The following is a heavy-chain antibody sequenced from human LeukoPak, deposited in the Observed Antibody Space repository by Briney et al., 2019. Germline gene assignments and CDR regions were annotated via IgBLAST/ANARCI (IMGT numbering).Heavy chain of an antibody. J-gene: IGHJ5*01. CDR1: GFTFSNYW. CDR3: AKSDWFDP. Sequence: GESLRLSCVTSGFTFSNYWMSWLRQAPGKGLVWVARLKSDGSSASYAESVKGRFTISRDNARSTLYLQMNSLRVDDTAVYYCAKSDWFDPWGRGILVTVSS. V-gene: IGHV3-74*01. CDR2: LKSDGSSA.